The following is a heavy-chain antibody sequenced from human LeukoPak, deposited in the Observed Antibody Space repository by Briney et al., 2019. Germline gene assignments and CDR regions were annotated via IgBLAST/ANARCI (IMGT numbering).Heavy chain of an antibody. Sequence: GGSLRLSCAASGFTFSSYWMHWVRQVPGKGLVWVARINPGGSSITYADSVKGRFTISRDNAKNTLYLQMASLRAEDTGVYYCARSNQADDYWGQGNLVTASS. CDR3: ARSNQADDY. J-gene: IGHJ4*02. CDR1: GFTFSSYW. CDR2: INPGGSSI. D-gene: IGHD1-14*01. V-gene: IGHV3-74*01.